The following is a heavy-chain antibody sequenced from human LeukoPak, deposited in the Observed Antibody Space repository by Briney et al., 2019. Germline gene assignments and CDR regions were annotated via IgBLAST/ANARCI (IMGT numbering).Heavy chain of an antibody. CDR2: INHSGST. J-gene: IGHJ6*03. V-gene: IGHV4-34*01. CDR3: ARDEYSGSYYGYYYYMDV. D-gene: IGHD1-26*01. CDR1: GGSFSGYY. Sequence: SETLSLTCAVYGGSFSGYYWSWIRQPPGKGLEWIGEINHSGSTNYNPSLKSRVTMSVDTSKNQFSLKLSSVTAADTAVYYCARDEYSGSYYGYYYYMDVWGKGTTVTVSS.